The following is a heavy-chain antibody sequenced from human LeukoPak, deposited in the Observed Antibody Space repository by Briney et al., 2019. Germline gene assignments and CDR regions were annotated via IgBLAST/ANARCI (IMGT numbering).Heavy chain of an antibody. CDR2: ISGSGGST. CDR1: GFTFSSNA. D-gene: IGHD2-21*02. J-gene: IGHJ4*02. CDR3: AKARHIVVVTAIPFDY. V-gene: IGHV3-23*01. Sequence: GGSLRLSCAASGFTFSSNAMRWVRQAPGKGLEWVSAISGSGGSTYYADSVKGRFTISRDNSKNTLYLQMNSLRAEDTAVYCCAKARHIVVVTAIPFDYWGQGTLVTVSS.